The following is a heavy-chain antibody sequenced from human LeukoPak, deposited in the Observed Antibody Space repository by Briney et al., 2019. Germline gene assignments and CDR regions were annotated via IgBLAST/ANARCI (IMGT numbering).Heavy chain of an antibody. CDR3: VKDLPSGGGVDY. CDR1: GFTFSTYA. CDR2: ISRNGGRT. V-gene: IGHV3-64D*06. Sequence: TGGSLRLSCSASGFTFSTYAMHWVRQAPGKGLEYVSAISRNGGRTYYADSVKGRFTIPRDNSKNTPYLQMSSLRAEDTAVYYCVKDLPSGGGVDYWGQGTLVTVSS. J-gene: IGHJ4*02. D-gene: IGHD3-10*01.